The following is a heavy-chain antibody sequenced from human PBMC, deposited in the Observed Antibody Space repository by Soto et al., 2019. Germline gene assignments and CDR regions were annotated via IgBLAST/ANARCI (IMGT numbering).Heavy chain of an antibody. V-gene: IGHV3-23*01. D-gene: IGHD3-3*01. Sequence: GESLKISCAASGFTFSSYSMSWVRQAPGKGLEWVSVISGSGDGTYYADSVKGRFTISRDNSKNTLYLQMNSLRAEDTAVYYCAKGLTIFGVVITSNYFDYWGQGTLVTVS. CDR2: ISGSGDGT. CDR3: AKGLTIFGVVITSNYFDY. J-gene: IGHJ4*02. CDR1: GFTFSSYS.